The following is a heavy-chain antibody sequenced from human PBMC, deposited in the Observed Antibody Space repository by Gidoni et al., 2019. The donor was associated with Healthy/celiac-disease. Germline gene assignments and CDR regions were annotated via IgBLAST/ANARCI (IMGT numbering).Heavy chain of an antibody. CDR3: ARESSRADYYYGMDV. Sequence: HPGKGLEWIGYIYYSGSTYYNPSLKSRVTISVDTSKNQFSLKLSSVTAADTAVYYCARESSRADYYYGMDVWGQGTTVTVSS. D-gene: IGHD6-6*01. J-gene: IGHJ6*02. V-gene: IGHV4-31*02. CDR2: IYYSGST.